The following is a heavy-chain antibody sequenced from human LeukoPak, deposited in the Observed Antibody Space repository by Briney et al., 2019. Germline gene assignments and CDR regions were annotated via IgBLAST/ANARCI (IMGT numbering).Heavy chain of an antibody. CDR3: ARLDYDFWSGYYIEESY. CDR2: INDSGGRT. D-gene: IGHD3-3*01. Sequence: GGSLRLSCAASGFTFSSYGMSWVRQAPGKGLEWVSSINDSGGRTYYADSVKGRFTISRDNSKNTLYLQMNSLRAEDTAVYYCARLDYDFWSGYYIEESYWGQGTLVTVSS. J-gene: IGHJ4*02. V-gene: IGHV3-23*01. CDR1: GFTFSSYG.